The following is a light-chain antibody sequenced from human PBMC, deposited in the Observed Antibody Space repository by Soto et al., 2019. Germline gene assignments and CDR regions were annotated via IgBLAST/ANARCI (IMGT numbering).Light chain of an antibody. Sequence: EIVMTQSPATLSVSPEERATLSCRASQSVSSNLAWYQQKPGQAPRLLIYGASTRATGIPARFSGSGSGTEFTLTISSLQSEDFAVYYCQQYNNWLSFGQGTKVEIK. J-gene: IGKJ1*01. V-gene: IGKV3-15*01. CDR2: GAS. CDR1: QSVSSN. CDR3: QQYNNWLS.